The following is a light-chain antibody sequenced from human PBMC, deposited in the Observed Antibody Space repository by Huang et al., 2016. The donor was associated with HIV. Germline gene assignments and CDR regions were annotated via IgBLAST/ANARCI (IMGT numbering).Light chain of an antibody. V-gene: IGKV1-33*01. CDR1: QDIGNY. CDR3: QQYDNFPWT. Sequence: SSLSASVGDRVTITCQASQDIGNYLSWYQQKPGKAPKLLIYDASILEAGVPTRFSGDGYGTDFTFTISRLQPEDVATYYCQQYDNFPWTFGQGTKLEIK. CDR2: DAS. J-gene: IGKJ2*02.